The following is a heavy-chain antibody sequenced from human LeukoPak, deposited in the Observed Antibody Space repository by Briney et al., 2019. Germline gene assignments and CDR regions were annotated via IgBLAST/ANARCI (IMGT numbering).Heavy chain of an antibody. CDR3: ASPLEGSGSYYLRY. V-gene: IGHV1-69*02. D-gene: IGHD3-10*01. J-gene: IGHJ4*02. Sequence: SEKVSCKASGDTFSTYSFSWVRQAPGQGLEFMGRIIPMLGITNYAQKFQARVTIIAEKSTNTAYMELSSLRSEDTAVYYCASPLEGSGSYYLRYWGQGTLLIVSS. CDR2: IIPMLGIT. CDR1: GDTFSTYS.